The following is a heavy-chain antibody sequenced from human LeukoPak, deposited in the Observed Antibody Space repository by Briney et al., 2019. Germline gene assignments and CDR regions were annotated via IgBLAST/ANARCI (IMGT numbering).Heavy chain of an antibody. J-gene: IGHJ4*02. CDR3: ARGYSTNWYDEY. CDR1: RYTFTVYY. D-gene: IGHD6-13*01. V-gene: IGHV1-2*02. Sequence: ASVKVSCKASRYTFTVYYIHWVRRAPGQGLEWMGWINPDSGGTDYAHKFQGRVTMTRDTSINTAYMELSRLRSDDTAVYYCARGYSTNWYDEYWGQGTLVTVSS. CDR2: INPDSGGT.